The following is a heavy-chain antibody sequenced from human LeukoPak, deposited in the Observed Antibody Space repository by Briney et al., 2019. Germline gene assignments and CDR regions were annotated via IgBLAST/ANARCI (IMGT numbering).Heavy chain of an antibody. D-gene: IGHD3-22*01. CDR2: ITRSSNYI. J-gene: IGHJ5*02. CDR3: ASSRYDSSGYYFGA. CDR1: GFTFSSYS. Sequence: TGGSLRLSCVASGFTFSSYSMNWVRQAPGKGLEWVSSITRSSNYIYYADSVKGRFTISRDNAKNSLYLQMNSLRAEDTAVYYCASSRYDSSGYYFGAWGQGTLVTVSS. V-gene: IGHV3-21*01.